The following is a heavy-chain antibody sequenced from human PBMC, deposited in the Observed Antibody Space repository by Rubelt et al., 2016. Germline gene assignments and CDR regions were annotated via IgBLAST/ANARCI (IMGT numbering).Heavy chain of an antibody. V-gene: IGHV3-7*01. Sequence: GSLRLSCAASGFTFTTYWMSWVRQAPGKGLEWVANINQDGSEKYYVDSVRGRFTISRDNAKNTLYLQLNSLRAEDTAVYYCARRHRGPDYWGQGTLVTVSS. CDR3: ARRHRGPDY. CDR1: GFTFTTYW. J-gene: IGHJ4*02. CDR2: INQDGSEK. D-gene: IGHD3-16*01.